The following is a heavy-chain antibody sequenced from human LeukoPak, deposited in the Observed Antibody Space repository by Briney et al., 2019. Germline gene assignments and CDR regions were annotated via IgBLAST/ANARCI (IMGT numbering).Heavy chain of an antibody. CDR3: AKAETVTTSYYYYYGMDV. D-gene: IGHD4-11*01. V-gene: IGHV3-23*01. CDR1: GFTFSSYA. J-gene: IGHJ6*02. CDR2: ISGSGGST. Sequence: PGGSLRLSCAASGFTFSSYAMSWVRQAPGKGLEWVSAISGSGGSTYYADSVKGRFTISRDNSKNTLYLQMNSLRAEDTAVYYCAKAETVTTSYYYYYGMDVWGQGTTGTVSS.